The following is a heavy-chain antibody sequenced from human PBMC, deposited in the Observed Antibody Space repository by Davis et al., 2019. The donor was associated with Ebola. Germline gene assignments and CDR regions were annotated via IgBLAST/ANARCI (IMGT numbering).Heavy chain of an antibody. CDR1: GNSFSSHW. Sequence: GESLKISCQDSGNSFSSHWIGWVRQMLGKGLEWMGIIFTGDSDTRYRPSFRGQVTISADKSFKTAFLQWSSLKASDTARYYCASLRRTITGMDDAFDIWGQGTMVTVSS. J-gene: IGHJ3*02. D-gene: IGHD2-8*02. V-gene: IGHV5-51*01. CDR3: ASLRRTITGMDDAFDI. CDR2: IFTGDSDT.